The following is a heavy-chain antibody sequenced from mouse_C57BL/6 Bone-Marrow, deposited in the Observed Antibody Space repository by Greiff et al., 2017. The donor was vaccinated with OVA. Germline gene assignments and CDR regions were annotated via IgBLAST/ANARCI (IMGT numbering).Heavy chain of an antibody. CDR2: IYPRSGNT. CDR1: GYTFTSYG. Sequence: VKLQESGAELARPGASVKLSCKASGYTFTSYGISWVKQRTGQGLEWIGEIYPRSGNTYYNEKFKGKATLTADKSSSTAYMELRSLTSEDSAVYFCARVGSSYDWYFDVWGTGTTVTVSS. J-gene: IGHJ1*03. D-gene: IGHD1-1*01. CDR3: ARVGSSYDWYFDV. V-gene: IGHV1-81*01.